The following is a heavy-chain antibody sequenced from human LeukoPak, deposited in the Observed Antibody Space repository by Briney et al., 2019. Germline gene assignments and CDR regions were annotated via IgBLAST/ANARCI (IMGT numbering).Heavy chain of an antibody. J-gene: IGHJ4*02. CDR3: TRGIAVALLDY. CDR2: IRSKAYGGTT. V-gene: IGHV3-49*03. Sequence: GGSLRLSCTASGFTFGDDAMSWFRQAPGKGLEWVGFIRSKAYGGTTEYAASVKGRFTISRDDSKSIAYLQMNSLKTEDTAVYSCTRGIAVALLDYWGQGTLVTVSS. D-gene: IGHD6-19*01. CDR1: GFTFGDDA.